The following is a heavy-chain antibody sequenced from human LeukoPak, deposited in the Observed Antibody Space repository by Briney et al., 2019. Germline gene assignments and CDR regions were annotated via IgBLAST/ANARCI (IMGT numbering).Heavy chain of an antibody. V-gene: IGHV1-8*03. D-gene: IGHD3-3*01. CDR2: MNPNSGIT. CDR1: GYTFTSYD. CDR3: ARTHKPSDFWSGYYSY. J-gene: IGHJ4*02. Sequence: ASVKVSCKASGYTFTSYDINWVRQATGQGLEWMGWMNPNSGITGYAQKFQGRVTISRNTSISTAYMELSSLKASDTAMYYCARTHKPSDFWSGYYSYWGQGTLVTVSS.